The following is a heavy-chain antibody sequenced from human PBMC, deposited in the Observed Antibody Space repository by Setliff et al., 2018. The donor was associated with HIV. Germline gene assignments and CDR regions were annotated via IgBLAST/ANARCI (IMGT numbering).Heavy chain of an antibody. V-gene: IGHV4-59*01. Sequence: SETLSLTCTVSGGSISSYYWSWIRQPPGKGLEWIGYIYYSGSTNYNPSLKSRVTISVDTSKNQFSLKLSSVTAADTAVYYCARDQKGYSYGYFDSWGQGTLVTVSS. D-gene: IGHD5-18*01. CDR1: GGSISSYY. CDR2: IYYSGST. J-gene: IGHJ4*02. CDR3: ARDQKGYSYGYFDS.